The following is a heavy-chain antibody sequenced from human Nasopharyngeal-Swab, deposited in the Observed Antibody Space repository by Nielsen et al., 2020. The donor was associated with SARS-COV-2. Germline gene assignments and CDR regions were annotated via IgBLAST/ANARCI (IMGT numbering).Heavy chain of an antibody. CDR3: ARSYWGAEDV. J-gene: IGHJ6*04. V-gene: IGHV3-74*01. CDR2: ITSDGTTT. D-gene: IGHD7-27*01. CDR1: GFTFNNYW. Sequence: GESLKISCTAYGFTFNNYWMDWDRQVPGKGLVWVSHITSDGTTTSYSDSVKGRFTTSRDNLKDTLYLQMNSLRAEDTAVYYCARSYWGAEDVWGKGTTVTVSS.